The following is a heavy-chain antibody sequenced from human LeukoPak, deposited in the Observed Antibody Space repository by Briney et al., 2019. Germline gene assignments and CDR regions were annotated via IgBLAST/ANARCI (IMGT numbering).Heavy chain of an antibody. CDR2: IHHSGST. CDR3: ARSGRYFETQ. V-gene: IGHV4-34*01. J-gene: IGHJ4*02. D-gene: IGHD3-9*01. CDR1: GGSLSCYY. Sequence: SETLSLTCAVYGGSLSCYYWSWIRQPPGKGLEWIGEIHHSGSTNYNASLKSRVTISVDTSKNQFSLKLSSATAADTAVYYCARSGRYFETQWGQGTLVTVSS.